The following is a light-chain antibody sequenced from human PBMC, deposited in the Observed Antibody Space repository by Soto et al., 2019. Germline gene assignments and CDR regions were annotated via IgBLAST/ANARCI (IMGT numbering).Light chain of an antibody. CDR3: SSYTSTSTYV. CDR2: DVS. CDR1: SSDVGGYNY. J-gene: IGLJ1*01. V-gene: IGLV2-14*03. Sequence: QSALTQPASVSGSPGQSITISCTGTSSDVGGYNYVSWYQHHPGKAPKLMIYDVSYRPSGVSNRFSGSKSGNTASLTISGLQDEDESDYYCSSYTSTSTYVFGTGTKVPVL.